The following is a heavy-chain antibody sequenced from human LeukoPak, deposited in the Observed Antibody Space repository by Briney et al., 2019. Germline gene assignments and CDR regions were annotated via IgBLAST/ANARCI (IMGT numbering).Heavy chain of an antibody. J-gene: IGHJ4*02. V-gene: IGHV3-74*01. Sequence: GGSPRLSCAASGFTFSSYWMHWVRQAPGKGLVWVSRINSDGSSTSYADSVKGRFTISRDNAKNTLYLQMNSLRAEDTAVYYCERGKQTFFGGFFFGGREPLATVPS. CDR2: INSDGSST. CDR1: GFTFSSYW. CDR3: ERGKQTFFGGFFF. D-gene: IGHD3-3*01.